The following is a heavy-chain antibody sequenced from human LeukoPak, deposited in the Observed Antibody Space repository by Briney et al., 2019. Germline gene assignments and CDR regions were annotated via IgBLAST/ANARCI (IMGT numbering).Heavy chain of an antibody. CDR2: ISGSGGST. V-gene: IGHV3-23*01. J-gene: IGHJ2*01. Sequence: GGSLRLSCAASGFTFSSYAMSWVRQAPGKGLEWVSAISGSGGSTYYADSVKGRFTISRDNSKNTLYLQMNSLRAEDTAVYYCAKSPYYDFWSGTDWYFDLWGSGTLVTVS. D-gene: IGHD3-3*01. CDR1: GFTFSSYA. CDR3: AKSPYYDFWSGTDWYFDL.